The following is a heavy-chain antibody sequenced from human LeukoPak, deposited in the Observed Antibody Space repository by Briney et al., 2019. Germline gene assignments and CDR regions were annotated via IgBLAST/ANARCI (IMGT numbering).Heavy chain of an antibody. D-gene: IGHD5-18*01. CDR3: ARADTAMDYFDY. CDR2: INHSGST. Sequence: SETLSLTCAVYGGSFSGYYWSWIRQPPGKGLEWIGEINHSGSTNYNPSLKSRVTISVDTSKNQFSLKLSSVTAADTAVYYCARADTAMDYFDYWGQGTLVTVSS. CDR1: GGSFSGYY. J-gene: IGHJ4*02. V-gene: IGHV4-34*01.